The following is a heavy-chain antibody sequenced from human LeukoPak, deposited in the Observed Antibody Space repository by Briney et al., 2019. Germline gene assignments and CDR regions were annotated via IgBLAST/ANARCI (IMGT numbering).Heavy chain of an antibody. CDR3: ARDGITMVRGVINRPYYYYYMDV. CDR2: ISSSGSTI. Sequence: GASLRLSCAVSGFSVSINYMAWVRPAPGKGLERVSYISSSGSTIYYADSVKGRFTISRDNAKNSLYLQMNSLRAEDTAVYYCARDGITMVRGVINRPYYYYYMDVWGKGTTVTVSS. D-gene: IGHD3-10*01. CDR1: GFSVSINY. V-gene: IGHV3-11*01. J-gene: IGHJ6*03.